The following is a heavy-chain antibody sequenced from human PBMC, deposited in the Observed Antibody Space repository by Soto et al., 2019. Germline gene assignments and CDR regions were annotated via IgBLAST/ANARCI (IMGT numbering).Heavy chain of an antibody. Sequence: SETLSLTCAVYGGSFSGYYWSWIRQPPGKGLEWIGEINHIGSTNYNPSLKSRVTISVDTSKNQFSLKLSSVTAADTAVYYCARCGNGSGSYDAFDIWGQGTMVTVSS. CDR3: ARCGNGSGSYDAFDI. J-gene: IGHJ3*02. CDR2: INHIGST. V-gene: IGHV4-34*01. CDR1: GGSFSGYY. D-gene: IGHD3-10*01.